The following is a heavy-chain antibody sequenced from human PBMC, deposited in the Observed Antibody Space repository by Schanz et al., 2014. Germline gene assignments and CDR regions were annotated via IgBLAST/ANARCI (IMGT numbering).Heavy chain of an antibody. CDR1: GFTFSTHA. V-gene: IGHV3-30*18. D-gene: IGHD6-25*01. J-gene: IGHJ4*02. Sequence: QVRLVESGGGVVQPGRSLRLSCAASGFTFSTHAMHWVRQAPGKGLELVALVSSDGNNDYYTDSVKGRFTISRDNSKNTVHLQMNSLRAEDTAVYYCAKVRYSSGWRGVYFDEWGQGTLVTVSS. CDR3: AKVRYSSGWRGVYFDE. CDR2: VSSDGNND.